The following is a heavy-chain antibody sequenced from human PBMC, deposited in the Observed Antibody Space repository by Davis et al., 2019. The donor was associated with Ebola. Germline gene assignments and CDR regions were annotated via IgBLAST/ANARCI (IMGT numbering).Heavy chain of an antibody. D-gene: IGHD6-6*01. J-gene: IGHJ4*02. CDR3: ARGRPIAARRYFDY. CDR1: GYTFTSYD. V-gene: IGHV1-8*01. CDR2: MNPNSGNT. Sequence: ASVKVSCKASGYTFTSYDINWVRQATGQGLEWMGWMNPNSGNTGYAQKFQGRVTMTRNTSISTAYMELSSLRSEDTAVYYCARGRPIAARRYFDYWGQGTLVTVSS.